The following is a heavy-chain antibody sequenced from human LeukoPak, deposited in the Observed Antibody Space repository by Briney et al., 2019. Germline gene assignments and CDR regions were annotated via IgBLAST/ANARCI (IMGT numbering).Heavy chain of an antibody. Sequence: SETLSLTCTVSGGSISSGSYYWSWIRQPAGKGLEWIGRIYTSGSTNYNPSLKSRVTISVDTSKNQFSLKLSSVTAADTAVYYCATYALVGATWVGIDYWGQGTLVTVSS. CDR3: ATYALVGATWVGIDY. CDR2: IYTSGST. CDR1: GGSISSGSYY. D-gene: IGHD1-26*01. V-gene: IGHV4-61*02. J-gene: IGHJ4*02.